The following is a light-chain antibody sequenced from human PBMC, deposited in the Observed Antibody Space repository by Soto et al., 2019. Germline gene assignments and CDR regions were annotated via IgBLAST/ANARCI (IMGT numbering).Light chain of an antibody. V-gene: IGLV2-11*01. Sequence: QSVLTQPRSVSGSPGQSVAISCTGTSSDVGGYNYVSWYQQHPGKAPKVMIYDVSKRPSGVPDRFSGSKSGNTASLTISGLQAEDEADYYCCSYAGGPYFFGTGTKVTVL. CDR3: CSYAGGPYF. CDR2: DVS. CDR1: SSDVGGYNY. J-gene: IGLJ1*01.